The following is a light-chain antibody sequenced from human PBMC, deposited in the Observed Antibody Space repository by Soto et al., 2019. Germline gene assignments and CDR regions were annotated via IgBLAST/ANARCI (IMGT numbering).Light chain of an antibody. CDR3: QQYNSYSWT. CDR1: QSVSSN. Sequence: EIVMTQSPATMSVSPGERATLSCRASQSVSSNLAWYQQKPGQAPRLLIYGASTRATGIPARFSGSGSGREFTLTISSLQYEDFALYYCQQYNSYSWTFGQGTKVDIK. CDR2: GAS. J-gene: IGKJ1*01. V-gene: IGKV3-15*01.